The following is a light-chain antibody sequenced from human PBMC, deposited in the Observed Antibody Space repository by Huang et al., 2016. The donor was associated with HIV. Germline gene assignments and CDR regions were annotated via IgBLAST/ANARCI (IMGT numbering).Light chain of an antibody. CDR2: AAS. Sequence: IQLTQSPSSLSASVGDRVTITCRASQGISTYLAWYQQKPGRAPNLLIYAASTLQSGVPARFSGSGSWTRFTLTITSLQPEDFATYYCQQLYNFPPYTFGQGTKLELK. CDR3: QQLYNFPPYT. CDR1: QGISTY. J-gene: IGKJ2*01. V-gene: IGKV1-9*01.